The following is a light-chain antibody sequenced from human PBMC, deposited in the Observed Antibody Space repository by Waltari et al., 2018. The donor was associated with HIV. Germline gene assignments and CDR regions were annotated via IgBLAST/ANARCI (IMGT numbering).Light chain of an antibody. CDR1: QDINTH. CDR2: AAS. J-gene: IGKJ4*01. Sequence: DIQLTQSPSFLSASVGDRVTITCRASQDINTHLAWYQQKPGKAPKLLIFAASTLQSGVPSRFSGSASGTEFTLTISSLQPEDFATYYCQQLNIFPLTFGGGTKVDIK. CDR3: QQLNIFPLT. V-gene: IGKV1-9*01.